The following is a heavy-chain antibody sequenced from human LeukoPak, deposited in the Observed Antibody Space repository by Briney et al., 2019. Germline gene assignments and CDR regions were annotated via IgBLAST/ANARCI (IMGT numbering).Heavy chain of an antibody. J-gene: IGHJ6*02. CDR1: GGSISSGGYY. Sequence: SETLSLTCTVSGGSISSGGYYWSWIRQHPEKGLEWIGYIYYSGSTNYNPSLKSRVTISVDTSKNQFSLKLSSVTAADTAVYYCARHLSPDSKYDFWSGYHIHPDMDVWGQGTTVTVSS. CDR3: ARHLSPDSKYDFWSGYHIHPDMDV. CDR2: IYYSGST. V-gene: IGHV4-61*08. D-gene: IGHD3-3*01.